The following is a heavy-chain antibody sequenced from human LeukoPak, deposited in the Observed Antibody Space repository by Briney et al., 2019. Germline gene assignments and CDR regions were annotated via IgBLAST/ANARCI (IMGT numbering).Heavy chain of an antibody. J-gene: IGHJ5*02. CDR3: ARVRLRSTPYNWFDP. D-gene: IGHD4-17*01. Sequence: ASVKVSCKASGYTFTSYYMHWVRQAPGQGLEWMGIINPSGGSTSYAQKFQGRLTMTRDTSTSTVYMELSSLRSEDTAVYYCARVRLRSTPYNWFDPWGQGTLVTVSS. V-gene: IGHV1-46*01. CDR1: GYTFTSYY. CDR2: INPSGGST.